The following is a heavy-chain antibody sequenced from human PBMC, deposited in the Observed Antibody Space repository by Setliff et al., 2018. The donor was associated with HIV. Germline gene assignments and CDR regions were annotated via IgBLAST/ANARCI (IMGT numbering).Heavy chain of an antibody. Sequence: ASVKVSCKTSGYIFSNYGISWVRQAPGQGLEWMGWVSAYNANTNYAQKFQGRVSMTRDKSTTKAYMELRSLRFDDTAIYYCARDPSLGPYCSRTNCYTGWIDPWGQGTLVTVSS. CDR2: VSAYNANT. J-gene: IGHJ5*02. CDR1: GYIFSNYG. CDR3: ARDPSLGPYCSRTNCYTGWIDP. D-gene: IGHD2-2*02. V-gene: IGHV1-18*01.